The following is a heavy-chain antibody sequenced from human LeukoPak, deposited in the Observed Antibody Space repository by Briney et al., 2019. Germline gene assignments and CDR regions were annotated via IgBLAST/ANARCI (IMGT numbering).Heavy chain of an antibody. Sequence: GGSLRLSCAASGFTFSSYWMSWVRQAPGKGLEWVANIKQDGSEKYYVDSVKGRFTISRDNAKNSLYLQMNSLRAEDTAAYYCARVRSGSYYATYYFDYWGQGTLVTVSS. J-gene: IGHJ4*02. CDR2: IKQDGSEK. CDR3: ARVRSGSYYATYYFDY. V-gene: IGHV3-7*01. D-gene: IGHD1-26*01. CDR1: GFTFSSYW.